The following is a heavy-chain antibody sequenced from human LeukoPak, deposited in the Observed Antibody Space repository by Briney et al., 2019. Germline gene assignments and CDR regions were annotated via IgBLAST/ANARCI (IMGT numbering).Heavy chain of an antibody. Sequence: PSETLSLTCTVSGGSISSYYWSWIRQPPGKGLEWIGYIYYTGSTNYNPSLKSRVTILVDTSKNQFSLKLSSVTAADTAVYYCAREEVAVAAGSASDIWGQGTMVTVSS. CDR2: IYYTGST. D-gene: IGHD6-19*01. CDR1: GGSISSYY. CDR3: AREEVAVAAGSASDI. V-gene: IGHV4-59*01. J-gene: IGHJ3*02.